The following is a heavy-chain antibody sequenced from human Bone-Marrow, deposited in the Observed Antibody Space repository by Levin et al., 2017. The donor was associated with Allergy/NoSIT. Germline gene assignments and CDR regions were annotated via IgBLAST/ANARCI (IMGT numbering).Heavy chain of an antibody. J-gene: IGHJ6*03. Sequence: ETLSLTCAASGFSFDDYAMSWVRQVPGKGLEWVSGINWNSVSIAYADSVKGRFTISRDNAKKSLNLQMNSLRAEDTALYYCVRGGLWFGDFSTYFMDVWGKGTTVIVSS. D-gene: IGHD3-10*01. V-gene: IGHV3-20*04. CDR1: GFSFDDYA. CDR3: VRGGLWFGDFSTYFMDV. CDR2: INWNSVSI.